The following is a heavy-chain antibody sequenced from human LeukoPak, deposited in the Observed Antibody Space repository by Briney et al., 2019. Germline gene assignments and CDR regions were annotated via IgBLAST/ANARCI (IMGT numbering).Heavy chain of an antibody. D-gene: IGHD6-19*01. Sequence: ASVKVSCKASGYTFANYGISWVRQAPGQGLEWLGWSTPYNGTTKYAQKVQGRVTMTTDTSTNTAYMELTTLRSDDTAVYYCARDVGGSIRGAVAGWDYWGQGTPVTVSS. CDR2: STPYNGTT. V-gene: IGHV1-18*01. J-gene: IGHJ4*02. CDR1: GYTFANYG. CDR3: ARDVGGSIRGAVAGWDY.